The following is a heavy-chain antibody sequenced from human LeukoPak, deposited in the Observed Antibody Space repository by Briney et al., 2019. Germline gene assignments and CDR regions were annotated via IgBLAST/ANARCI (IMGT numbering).Heavy chain of an antibody. CDR1: GFTFSSYS. D-gene: IGHD3-9*01. Sequence: PGGSLRLSCAASGFTFSSYSMNWVRQAPGKGLEWVSSISSSSSYIYYADSVKGRFTISRDNAKNSLYLQVNSLRAEDTAVYYCARDIPKNYDILTGYSDAFDIWGQGTMVTVSS. CDR2: ISSSSSYI. J-gene: IGHJ3*02. CDR3: ARDIPKNYDILTGYSDAFDI. V-gene: IGHV3-21*01.